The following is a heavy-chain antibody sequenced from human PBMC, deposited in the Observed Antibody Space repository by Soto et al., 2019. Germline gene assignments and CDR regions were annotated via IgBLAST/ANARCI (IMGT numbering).Heavy chain of an antibody. D-gene: IGHD2-2*01. J-gene: IGHJ4*02. CDR1: GFSLSNARMG. CDR2: IFSNDEK. CDR3: ARIPVYPGGTVPFDY. V-gene: IGHV2-26*01. Sequence: GPTLVNPTETLTLTCTVSGFSLSNARMGVSWIRQPPGKALEWLAHIFSNDEKSYSTSLKSRLTISKDTSKSQVVLTMTNMDPVDTVTYYCARIPVYPGGTVPFDYWGQGTLVTVSS.